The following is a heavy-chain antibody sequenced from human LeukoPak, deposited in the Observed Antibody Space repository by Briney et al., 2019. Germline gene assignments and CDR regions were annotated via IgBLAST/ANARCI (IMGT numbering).Heavy chain of an antibody. CDR1: VFTFSIYG. D-gene: IGHD6-19*01. Sequence: GGSLRLSCAASVFTFSIYGMHWVPQAPGKGLECVSYISSSSSTIYYADSVKGRFTISRDNAKNSLYLQMNSLSAEDTAVYYCARDIHPHEWLVLLLWGQGTLVTVSS. CDR3: ARDIHPHEWLVLLL. J-gene: IGHJ4*02. V-gene: IGHV3-48*04. CDR2: ISSSSSTI.